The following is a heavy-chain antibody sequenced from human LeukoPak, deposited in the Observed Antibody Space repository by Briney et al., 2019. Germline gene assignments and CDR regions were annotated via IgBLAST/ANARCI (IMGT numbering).Heavy chain of an antibody. Sequence: PGGSLSLSCAAPGFTVSSNYMSWVRQAPGEGLEGVSVLYSGGSTYYADSVEGRFTISRDNSKNTLYLQMNSLSAEDTAVYYCARVFSAYYFDYWGQGTLVTVSS. D-gene: IGHD1-26*01. CDR2: LYSGGST. CDR3: ARVFSAYYFDY. J-gene: IGHJ4*02. CDR1: GFTVSSNY. V-gene: IGHV3-66*01.